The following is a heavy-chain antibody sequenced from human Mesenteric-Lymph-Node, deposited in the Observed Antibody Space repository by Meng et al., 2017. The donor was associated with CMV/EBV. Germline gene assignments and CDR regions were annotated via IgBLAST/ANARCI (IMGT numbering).Heavy chain of an antibody. J-gene: IGHJ4*02. CDR1: GGTFSSYA. Sequence: SVKVSCKASGGTFSSYAISWVRQAPGQGLEWMGGIIPIFGTANYAQKFQGRVTITTDESTSTAYMELSSLRSDDTAVYYCAREDYSNYNTMTYYLDNWGQGTMVTVSS. CDR2: IIPIFGTA. D-gene: IGHD4-11*01. V-gene: IGHV1-69*05. CDR3: AREDYSNYNTMTYYLDN.